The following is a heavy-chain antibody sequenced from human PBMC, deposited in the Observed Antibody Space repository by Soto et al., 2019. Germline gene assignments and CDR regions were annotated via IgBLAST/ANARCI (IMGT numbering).Heavy chain of an antibody. V-gene: IGHV3-15*01. CDR2: IKSKTDGGTT. CDR3: TTSWSLYCSSTSCPYYYYYMDV. J-gene: IGHJ6*03. CDR1: GFTFSNAW. Sequence: NPGGSLRLSCAASGFTFSNAWMSWVRQAPGKGLEWVGRIKSKTDGGTTDYAAPVKGRFTISRDDSKNTLYLQMNSLKTEDTAVYYCTTSWSLYCSSTSCPYYYYYMDVWGKGTTVTVSS. D-gene: IGHD2-2*01.